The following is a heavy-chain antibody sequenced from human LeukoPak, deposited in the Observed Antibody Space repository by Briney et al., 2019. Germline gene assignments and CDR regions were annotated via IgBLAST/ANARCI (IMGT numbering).Heavy chain of an antibody. CDR2: ISYDGSNQ. J-gene: IGHJ4*02. D-gene: IGHD3-22*01. CDR1: GFTFSSYT. Sequence: RSLRLSCAASGFTFSSYTMHWVRQAPGKGLEWVAVISYDGSNQYYADSVKGRFTVSRDNFKNTLYLQMNSLRAEDTAVYYCAREQNYYDSSGYLGYWGQGTLVIVSS. V-gene: IGHV3-30-3*01. CDR3: AREQNYYDSSGYLGY.